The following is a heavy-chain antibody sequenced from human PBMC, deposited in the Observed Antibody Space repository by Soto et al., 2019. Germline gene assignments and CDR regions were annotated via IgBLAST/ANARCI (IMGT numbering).Heavy chain of an antibody. D-gene: IGHD5-18*01. J-gene: IGHJ4*02. CDR3: AREWDTAMVLDY. Sequence: PSETLPLTCIVSGISISSYYWSWIRQPPGQGLEWIGYIYHSGSPIYNPSLKSRVTISVDTSKNQFSLKLSSVIAADTAVYYCAREWDTAMVLDYWGQGILVTVSS. V-gene: IGHV4-59*01. CDR1: GISISSYY. CDR2: IYHSGSP.